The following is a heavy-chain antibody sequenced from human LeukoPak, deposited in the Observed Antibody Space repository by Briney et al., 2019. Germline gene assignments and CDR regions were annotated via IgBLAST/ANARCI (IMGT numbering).Heavy chain of an antibody. D-gene: IGHD3-10*01. CDR2: IYPGDSDA. CDR3: ARPAGSGSYYNGFDS. CDR1: GYRFISYW. J-gene: IGHJ4*02. V-gene: IGHV5-51*01. Sequence: GESLKISCKCSGYRFISYWIGWVRPMAAKGLEWMGIIYPGDSDARYNPSFQGQVTISANKSISPAYLQWSSLKASDTAMYYCARPAGSGSYYNGFDSWGQGTLVTVSS.